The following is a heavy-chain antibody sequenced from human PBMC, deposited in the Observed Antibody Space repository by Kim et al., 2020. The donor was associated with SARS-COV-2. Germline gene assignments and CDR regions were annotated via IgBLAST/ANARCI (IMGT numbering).Heavy chain of an antibody. D-gene: IGHD2-2*01. CDR3: AREGYCSSTSCSGYTLSWFDP. V-gene: IGHV1-69*13. CDR1: GGTFSSYA. J-gene: IGHJ5*02. CDR2: IIPIFGTA. Sequence: SVKVSCKASGGTFSSYAISWVRQAPGQGLEWMGGIIPIFGTANYAQKFQGRVTITADESTSTAYMELSSLRSEDTAVYYCAREGYCSSTSCSGYTLSWFDPWGQGTLVTVSS.